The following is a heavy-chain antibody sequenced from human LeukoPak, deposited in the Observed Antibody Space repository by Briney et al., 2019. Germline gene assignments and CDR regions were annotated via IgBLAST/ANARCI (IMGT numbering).Heavy chain of an antibody. D-gene: IGHD6-19*01. CDR3: AREGHSSGWSAFDY. CDR2: IYTSGST. Sequence: PSETLSLTCTVSGGSISSGSYYWSWIRQPAGKGLEWIGRIYTSGSTNYNPSLKSRVTISVDTSKNQSSLKLSSVTAADTAVYYCAREGHSSGWSAFDYWGQGTLVTVSS. J-gene: IGHJ4*02. CDR1: GGSISSGSYY. V-gene: IGHV4-61*02.